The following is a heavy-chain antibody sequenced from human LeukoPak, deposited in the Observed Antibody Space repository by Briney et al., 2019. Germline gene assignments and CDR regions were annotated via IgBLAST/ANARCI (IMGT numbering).Heavy chain of an antibody. CDR1: GFTFSDYD. CDR3: ERFWGGRPPQ. Sequence: QTGGSLRLSCAASGFTFSDYDMNWVRQAPGKGLEWLSYIDESSDTIYYADSVKGRFTISRDNAKNSLYLQMNSLRAEDTAVYYCERFWGGRPPQGGQGPRVPAPS. V-gene: IGHV3-48*01. J-gene: IGHJ4*02. D-gene: IGHD3-16*01. CDR2: IDESSDTI.